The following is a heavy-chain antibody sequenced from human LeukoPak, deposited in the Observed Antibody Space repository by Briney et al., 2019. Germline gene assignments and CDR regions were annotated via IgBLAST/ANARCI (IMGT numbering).Heavy chain of an antibody. V-gene: IGHV1-2*02. Sequence: ASVKVSCKASGYTFTGYYMHWVRQAPGQGLEWMGWIKPDNGDTNYVQKFQGRVTMTTDTSITTAYMELSLRSDDTAVYYCARFDQDWGTFDYWGQGTVVTVSS. CDR3: ARFDQDWGTFDY. D-gene: IGHD7-27*01. CDR1: GYTFTGYY. J-gene: IGHJ4*02. CDR2: IKPDNGDT.